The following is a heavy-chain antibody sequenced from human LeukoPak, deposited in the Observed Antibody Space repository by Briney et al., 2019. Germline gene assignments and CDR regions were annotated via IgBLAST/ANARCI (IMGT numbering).Heavy chain of an antibody. CDR3: AKRRDVAAGGSGAFDY. CDR1: EFTFSRYG. CDR2: IRYDGSSQ. J-gene: IGHJ4*02. V-gene: IGHV3-30*02. Sequence: GGSLRLSRAASEFTFSRYGMHWVRLAPGKGLEWVAFIRYDGSSQRYTDSVKGRFTISRDNSKNTVYLQMNSLRAEDTAVYYCAKRRDVAAGGSGAFDYWGQGSLVTVSS. D-gene: IGHD6-13*01.